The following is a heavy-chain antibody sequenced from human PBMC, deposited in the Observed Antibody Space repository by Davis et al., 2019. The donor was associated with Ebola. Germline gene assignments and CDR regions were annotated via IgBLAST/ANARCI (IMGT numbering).Heavy chain of an antibody. CDR2: IYPGDSDI. V-gene: IGHV5-51*01. J-gene: IGHJ4*02. CDR1: GYSFTSYW. D-gene: IGHD5-12*01. Sequence: GESLKISCKGSGYSFTSYWIGWVRQMPGKGLEWMGIIYPGDSDIRYSPSFQGQVTISVDRSISTAYLQWSSLKASDTAMYYCARTGKRSMVATALWGQGTLVTVSS. CDR3: ARTGKRSMVATAL.